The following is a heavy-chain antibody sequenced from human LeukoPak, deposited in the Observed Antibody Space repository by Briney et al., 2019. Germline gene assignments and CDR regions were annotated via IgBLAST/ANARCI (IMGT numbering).Heavy chain of an antibody. J-gene: IGHJ4*02. CDR1: GYTFTGYY. V-gene: IGHV1-2*02. CDR3: ARGGRVTTVVTLLDY. CDR2: INPNSYGT. D-gene: IGHD4-23*01. Sequence: WASVKVSCKASGYTFTGYYMHWVRQAPGQGLEWMGWINPNSYGTNYAQKFQGRVTMTRDTSISTACMVLSRLRSDDTAVYYSARGGRVTTVVTLLDYWGQGTLVTVSS.